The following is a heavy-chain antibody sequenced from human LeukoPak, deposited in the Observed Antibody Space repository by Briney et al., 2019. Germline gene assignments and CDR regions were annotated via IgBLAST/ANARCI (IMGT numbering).Heavy chain of an antibody. CDR2: ISSSSSYI. J-gene: IGHJ4*02. CDR3: AKDADAITIFGVVDY. Sequence: SGGSLRLSCAASGFTFSSYSMNWVRQAPGKGLEWVSSISSSSSYIYYADSVKGRFTISRDNAKNSLYLQMNSLRAEDTAVYYCAKDADAITIFGVVDYWGQGTLVTVSS. CDR1: GFTFSSYS. V-gene: IGHV3-21*01. D-gene: IGHD3-3*01.